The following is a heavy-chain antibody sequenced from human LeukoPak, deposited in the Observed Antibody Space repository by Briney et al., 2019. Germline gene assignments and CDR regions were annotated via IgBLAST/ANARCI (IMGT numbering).Heavy chain of an antibody. V-gene: IGHV1-69*06. CDR1: GGTFSSYA. CDR2: IIPIFGTA. J-gene: IGHJ6*03. CDR3: ARAQYIRTTVTPGYYYFSMDV. D-gene: IGHD4-17*01. Sequence: ASVKVSCKASGGTFSSYAISWVRQAPGQGLEWMGGIIPIFGTANYAQKFQGRVTITADKSTSTAYMELSSLRSEDTAVYYCARAQYIRTTVTPGYYYFSMDVWGKGTTVTVYS.